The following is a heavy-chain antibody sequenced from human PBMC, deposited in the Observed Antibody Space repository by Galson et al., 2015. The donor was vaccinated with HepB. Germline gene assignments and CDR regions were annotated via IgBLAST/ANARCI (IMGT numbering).Heavy chain of an antibody. CDR1: GDSVSSNTAA. V-gene: IGHV6-1*01. CDR3: AREARVCDGGSCYSVISGFDI. J-gene: IGHJ3*02. Sequence: CAISGDSVSSNTAAWNWIRQSPSRGLEWLGRTYYRSKWYNDYALSVNSRITINPDTSKNQVSLQVNDLRADDTARYYCAREARVCDGGSCYSVISGFDIWGQGTMVTVSS. D-gene: IGHD2-15*01. CDR2: TYYRSKWYN.